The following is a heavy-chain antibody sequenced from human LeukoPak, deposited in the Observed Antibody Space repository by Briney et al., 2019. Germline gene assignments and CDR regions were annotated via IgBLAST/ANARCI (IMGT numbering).Heavy chain of an antibody. V-gene: IGHV3-48*02. J-gene: IGHJ4*02. CDR3: ATCKYGDCFFDY. CDR2: ISSGSSTI. CDR1: GFTFSIHS. Sequence: GGSLRLLCAASGFTFSIHSMNWVSRAPGQGLLWVSYISSGSSTIYYADSVKGRFTISRDNAKNALYLQMNSLRDEDTAVYYCATCKYGDCFFDYWGQGTLVTVSS. D-gene: IGHD4-17*01.